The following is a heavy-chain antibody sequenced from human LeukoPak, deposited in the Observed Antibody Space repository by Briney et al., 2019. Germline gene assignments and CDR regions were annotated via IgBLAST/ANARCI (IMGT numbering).Heavy chain of an antibody. CDR2: IRYDGSNK. V-gene: IGHV3-30*02. Sequence: GGSLRLSCAASGFTFSSYGMHWVRQAPGKGLEWVAFIRYDGSNKYYADSVKGRFTISRDNSKNTLYLQMNSPRAEDTAVYYCARGHYYGSGLAAFDIWGQGTMVTVSS. J-gene: IGHJ3*02. CDR3: ARGHYYGSGLAAFDI. CDR1: GFTFSSYG. D-gene: IGHD3-10*01.